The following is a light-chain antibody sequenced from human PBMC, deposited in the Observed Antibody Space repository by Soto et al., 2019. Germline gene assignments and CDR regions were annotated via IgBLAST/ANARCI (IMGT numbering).Light chain of an antibody. V-gene: IGKV1-39*01. CDR3: QQSFNTLT. CDR2: SAS. J-gene: IGKJ4*01. Sequence: DIQMTQSPSSLSASVGDRVTITCRASHRIGTYLSWYQHRPGKAPKLLIYSASTLQSGVPPRFSGSGSGTDFTLTISSLQPEDFATYYCQQSFNTLTFGGGTMVDIK. CDR1: HRIGTY.